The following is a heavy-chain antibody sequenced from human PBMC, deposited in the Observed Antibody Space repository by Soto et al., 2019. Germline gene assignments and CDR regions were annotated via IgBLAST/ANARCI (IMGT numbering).Heavy chain of an antibody. Sequence: ASVKVSCKASGYTFTSYGISWVRQAPGQGLEWIGWIRVYNGNTNYAQKLQGRVTMTTDTSTSTAYMELSSLRSEDTAVYYCAAEGPTVRDAFDIWGQGTMVTVSS. J-gene: IGHJ3*02. CDR2: IRVYNGNT. CDR1: GYTFTSYG. CDR3: AAEGPTVRDAFDI. V-gene: IGHV1-18*01. D-gene: IGHD4-17*01.